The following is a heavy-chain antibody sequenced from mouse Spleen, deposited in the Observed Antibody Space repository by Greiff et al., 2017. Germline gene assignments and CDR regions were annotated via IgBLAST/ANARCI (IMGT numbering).Heavy chain of an antibody. CDR1: GFAFSSYD. Sequence: EVKLMESGGGLVKPGGSLKLSCAASGFAFSSYDMSWVRQTPEKRLEWVAYISSGGGSTYYPDTVKGRFTISRDNAKNTLYLQMSSLKSEDTAMYYCARHGNYVRSWFAYWGQGTLVTVSA. CDR3: ARHGNYVRSWFAY. CDR2: ISSGGGST. J-gene: IGHJ3*01. V-gene: IGHV5-12-1*01. D-gene: IGHD2-1*01.